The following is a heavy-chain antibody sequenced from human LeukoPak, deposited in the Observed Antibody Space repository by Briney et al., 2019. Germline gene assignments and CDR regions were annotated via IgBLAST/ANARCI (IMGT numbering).Heavy chain of an antibody. D-gene: IGHD6-13*01. V-gene: IGHV3-7*01. Sequence: GGSLRLSCAASGFTFSSYWMSWVRKAPGKGLEWVANIKQDGSDKYYVDSVKGRFTISRDNAKNSLYLQMNSLRAEDTAVYYCARESYHSSSWYYYYYYYGMDVWGQGTTATVSS. CDR2: IKQDGSDK. CDR3: ARESYHSSSWYYYYYYYGMDV. J-gene: IGHJ6*02. CDR1: GFTFSSYW.